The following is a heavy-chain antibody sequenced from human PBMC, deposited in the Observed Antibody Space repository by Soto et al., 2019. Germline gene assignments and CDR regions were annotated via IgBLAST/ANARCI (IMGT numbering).Heavy chain of an antibody. J-gene: IGHJ5*02. CDR2: IIPTFGTT. D-gene: IGHD4-4*01. CDR3: AGASDSTWYNWLDP. Sequence: ASVKVSCKAPGGNFSSNGIRWVRQAPGQGLELMGGIIPTFGTTNYAHKFRGRVTITADESTGTAYMELSSLRSDDTAVYYCAGASDSTWYNWLDPWGQGTLVTVSS. V-gene: IGHV1-69*13. CDR1: GGNFSSNG.